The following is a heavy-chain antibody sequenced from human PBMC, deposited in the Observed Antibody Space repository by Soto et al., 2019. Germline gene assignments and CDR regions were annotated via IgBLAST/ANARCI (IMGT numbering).Heavy chain of an antibody. D-gene: IGHD5-12*01. CDR3: ARETGASGLPFDF. J-gene: IGHJ4*02. V-gene: IGHV4-59*01. CDR1: GGSLTGYY. CDR2: IHYIGNT. Sequence: PSETLSLTCTVSGGSLTGYYWIWIRQPPGKGLEWIGLIHYIGNTNYNPSLKSRVTISIDTSKNQFSLRLRSATAADTAVYYCARETGASGLPFDFWGQGALVTVSS.